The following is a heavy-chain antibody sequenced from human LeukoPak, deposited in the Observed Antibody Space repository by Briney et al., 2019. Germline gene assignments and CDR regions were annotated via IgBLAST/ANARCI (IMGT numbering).Heavy chain of an antibody. CDR3: ARWAVAGTPNASPHDY. V-gene: IGHV3-21*01. J-gene: IGHJ4*02. D-gene: IGHD6-19*01. CDR2: ISSSSSYI. CDR1: GFTFSSYS. Sequence: GGSLRLSCAASGFTFSSYSMNWVRQAPGKGLEWVSSISSSSSYIYYADSVKGRFTISRDNAKNSLYLQMNSLRAEDTAVYYCARWAVAGTPNASPHDYWGQGTLVTVSS.